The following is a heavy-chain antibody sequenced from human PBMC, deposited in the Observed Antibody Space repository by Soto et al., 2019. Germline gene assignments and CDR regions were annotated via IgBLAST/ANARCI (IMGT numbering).Heavy chain of an antibody. V-gene: IGHV4-30-4*01. Sequence: SETLSLTCTVSGGSISSGDYYWSWIRQPPGKGLEWIGYIYCSGSTYYNPSLKSRVTISVDTSKNQFSLKLSSVTAADTAVYYCARFVDTAMELDYWGQGTLVTVSS. CDR2: IYCSGST. J-gene: IGHJ4*02. CDR1: GGSISSGDYY. D-gene: IGHD5-18*01. CDR3: ARFVDTAMELDY.